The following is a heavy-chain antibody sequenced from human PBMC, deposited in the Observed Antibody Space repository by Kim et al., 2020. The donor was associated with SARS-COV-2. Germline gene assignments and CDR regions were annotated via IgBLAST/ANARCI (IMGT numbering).Heavy chain of an antibody. J-gene: IGHJ4*02. Sequence: AQMFQGRVTITADESTSTAYMELSSLRSEDTAVYYCARAVYCSGGSCYVYWGQGTLVTVSS. V-gene: IGHV1-69*01. D-gene: IGHD2-15*01. CDR3: ARAVYCSGGSCYVY.